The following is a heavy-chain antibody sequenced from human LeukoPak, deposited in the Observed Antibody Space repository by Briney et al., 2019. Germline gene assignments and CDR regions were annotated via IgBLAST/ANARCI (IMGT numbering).Heavy chain of an antibody. CDR3: ASEVFDTAMVTASYY. V-gene: IGHV4-59*12. CDR1: GGSPSGYY. CDR2: IYESGST. Sequence: SQTLSLTCTVSGGSPSGYYRSWIRHPPGKELEWIGYIYESGSTDYNPSLRSRVTISRDTSKHKVSLKVSSVTAADTAVYYCASEVFDTAMVTASYYWGQGTLVTVSS. D-gene: IGHD5-18*01. J-gene: IGHJ4*02.